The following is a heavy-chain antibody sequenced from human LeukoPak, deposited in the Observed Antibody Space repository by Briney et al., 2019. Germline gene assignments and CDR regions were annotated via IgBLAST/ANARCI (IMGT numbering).Heavy chain of an antibody. CDR3: AGDGGYDLPAGDY. J-gene: IGHJ4*02. CDR1: GFTVSSNY. CDR2: IYSGGST. D-gene: IGHD5-12*01. V-gene: IGHV3-66*01. Sequence: GGSLRPSCAASGFTVSSNYMSWVRQAPGKGLEWVSVIYSGGSTYYADSVKGRFTISRDNSKNTLYLQMNSLRAEDTAVYYCAGDGGYDLPAGDYWGQGTLVTVSS.